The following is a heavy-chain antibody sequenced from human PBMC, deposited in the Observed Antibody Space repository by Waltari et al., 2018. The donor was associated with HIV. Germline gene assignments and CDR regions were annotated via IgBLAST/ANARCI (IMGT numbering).Heavy chain of an antibody. Sequence: EVQLVESGGGLVQPGRYLRLSCAASGFTFDDYAMHWVRQAPGKGLEWVSGISWNSGSIGYADSVKGRFTISRDNAKNSLYLQMNSLRAEDTALYYCAKDTYYYDSSGYYDYWGQGTLVTVSS. CDR2: ISWNSGSI. D-gene: IGHD3-22*01. J-gene: IGHJ4*02. CDR1: GFTFDDYA. V-gene: IGHV3-9*01. CDR3: AKDTYYYDSSGYYDY.